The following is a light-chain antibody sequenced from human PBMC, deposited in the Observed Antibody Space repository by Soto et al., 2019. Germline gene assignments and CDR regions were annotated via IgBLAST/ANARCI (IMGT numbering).Light chain of an antibody. Sequence: QSVLTQPASVSGSPEQSVTISCTGPRSDIGDSNFISWYQQSPGKAPRLLIYEVNSRPSGVSRRFSGSKAGNTASLTISGLLEDDEADYFCASFRSGTILVLGSGTKVTVL. V-gene: IGLV2-14*01. CDR3: ASFRSGTILV. J-gene: IGLJ1*01. CDR1: RSDIGDSNF. CDR2: EVN.